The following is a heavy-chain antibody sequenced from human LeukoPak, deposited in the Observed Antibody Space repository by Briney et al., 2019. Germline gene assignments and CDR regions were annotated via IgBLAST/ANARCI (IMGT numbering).Heavy chain of an antibody. D-gene: IGHD3-9*01. CDR1: GGSVTSTSYY. V-gene: IGHV4-39*01. CDR3: ARLSKGRFFDYIFDY. CDR2: IYYTGST. Sequence: SETLSLTCTVSGGSVTSTSYYWGWTRQPPGKGLEWIANIYYTGSTYSNPSLRSRVTMSVDTSKNQFSLKMNSVTAADTAVYYCARLSKGRFFDYIFDYWGQGTLVTVSS. J-gene: IGHJ4*02.